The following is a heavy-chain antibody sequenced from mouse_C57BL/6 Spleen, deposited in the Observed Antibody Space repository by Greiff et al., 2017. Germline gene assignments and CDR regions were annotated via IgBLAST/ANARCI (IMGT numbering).Heavy chain of an antibody. CDR1: GYTFTDYY. J-gene: IGHJ1*03. V-gene: IGHV1-26*01. CDR2: INPNNGGT. CDR3: ARSGSGYFDV. Sequence: VQLQQSGPELVKPGASVKISCKASGYTFTDYYMNWVKQSPGKSLEWIGEINPNNGGTSYNQKFKGKATLTVDKSSSTAYMELRSLTSEDSAVYYCARSGSGYFDVWGTGTTVTVSS. D-gene: IGHD3-1*01.